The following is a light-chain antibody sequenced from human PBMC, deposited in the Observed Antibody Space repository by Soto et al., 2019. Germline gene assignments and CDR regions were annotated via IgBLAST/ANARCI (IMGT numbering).Light chain of an antibody. CDR2: GAF. J-gene: IGKJ5*01. CDR1: PSVANF. V-gene: IGKV3-11*01. Sequence: EIVLIQSPATLSLSPGERATLSCRASPSVANFVAWYQQKPGQAPRLLIYGAFNRATGIPARFSGSGSGTDFTLTISSLEPEDAAVYYCQQRNVWPPVTFGQGTRLGIK. CDR3: QQRNVWPPVT.